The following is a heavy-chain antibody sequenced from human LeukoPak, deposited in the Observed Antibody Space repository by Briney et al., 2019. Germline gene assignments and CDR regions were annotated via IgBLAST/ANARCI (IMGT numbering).Heavy chain of an antibody. CDR1: SGSISSYY. V-gene: IGHV4-59*12. CDR2: IYYSGST. CDR3: AREKAAPGSFFYYYGMDV. D-gene: IGHD2-15*01. J-gene: IGHJ6*02. Sequence: SETLSLTCTVSSGSISSYYWSWIRQPPGKGLEWFGYIYYSGSTNYNPSLKSRVNMSVDTSKNQFSLKLSSVTAADKDVYYCAREKAAPGSFFYYYGMDVWGQGTTVTVSS.